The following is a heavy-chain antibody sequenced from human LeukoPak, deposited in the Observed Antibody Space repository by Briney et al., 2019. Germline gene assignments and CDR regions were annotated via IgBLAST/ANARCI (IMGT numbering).Heavy chain of an antibody. V-gene: IGHV3-9*01. CDR2: ISWNSGSI. D-gene: IGHD3-9*01. CDR3: AKDGGDILTGYTYYFDY. Sequence: PGGSLRLSCAASGFTFDDYAMHWVRQAPGKGLEWVSGISWNSGSIGYADSVKGRFTISRDNAKNSLYLQMNSLRAEDTALYYCAKDGGDILTGYTYYFDYWGQGTLVTVSS. J-gene: IGHJ4*02. CDR1: GFTFDDYA.